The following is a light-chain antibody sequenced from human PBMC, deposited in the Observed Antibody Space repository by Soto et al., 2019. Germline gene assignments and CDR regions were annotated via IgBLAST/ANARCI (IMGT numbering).Light chain of an antibody. CDR1: QSVSSSY. CDR3: QQYGSSGT. J-gene: IGKJ1*01. CDR2: GAC. Sequence: EIMLTQSPGTLSLSPGERATLSCRASQSVSSSYLAWYQQKPGQAPRLLIDGACSRATGIPDRFSGSGSGTDFTLTISRLEPEDFAVYYCQQYGSSGTFGQGTKVDIK. V-gene: IGKV3-20*01.